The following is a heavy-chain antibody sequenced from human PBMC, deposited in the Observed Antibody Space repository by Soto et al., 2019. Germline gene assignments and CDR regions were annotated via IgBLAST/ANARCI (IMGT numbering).Heavy chain of an antibody. CDR3: ARGSPRIAVAGRPPDRIPKNDYYCMGV. D-gene: IGHD6-19*01. J-gene: IGHJ6*02. V-gene: IGHV4-34*01. Sequence: QVQLQQWGAGLLKPSETLSLTCAVYGGSLSGYYWTWIRQPPGKGLEWIGEINHSGSTNYNPSLNSRVTISGDTSKNQFSLNLNSLSAADTAVYYCARGSPRIAVAGRPPDRIPKNDYYCMGVWGQGTTVTVFS. CDR2: INHSGST. CDR1: GGSLSGYY.